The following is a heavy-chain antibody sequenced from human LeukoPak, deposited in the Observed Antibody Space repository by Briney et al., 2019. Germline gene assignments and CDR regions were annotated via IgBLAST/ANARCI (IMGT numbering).Heavy chain of an antibody. J-gene: IGHJ4*02. D-gene: IGHD1-26*01. CDR1: EFTFNNYA. Sequence: GGSLRLSCAASEFTFNNYAMSWVRQAPGKGLEWVSTISGSVGSTYYADSVKGRFTISRDNSKNTLFLQMSSLRAEDTAVYYCAKSKGVGATDYWGQGTLVIASS. CDR2: ISGSVGST. CDR3: AKSKGVGATDY. V-gene: IGHV3-23*01.